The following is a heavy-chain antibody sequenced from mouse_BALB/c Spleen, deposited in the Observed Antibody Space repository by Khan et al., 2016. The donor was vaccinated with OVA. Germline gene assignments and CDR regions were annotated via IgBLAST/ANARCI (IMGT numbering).Heavy chain of an antibody. V-gene: IGHV3-2*02. Sequence: EVELVESGPGLVKPSQSLSLTCTVTGYSITSDYAWNWIRQFPGNKLEWMGYISYSGSTTYNPSLKSRISITRDTSKNQFFLQLNSVTTEDTATYYCARWFTYWGQGTLVTVSA. CDR3: ARWFTY. J-gene: IGHJ3*01. CDR2: ISYSGST. CDR1: GYSITSDYA.